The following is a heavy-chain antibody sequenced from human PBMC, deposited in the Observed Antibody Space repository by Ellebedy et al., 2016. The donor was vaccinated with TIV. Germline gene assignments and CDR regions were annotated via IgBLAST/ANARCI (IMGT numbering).Heavy chain of an antibody. CDR3: ARDMYTGMEISDK. J-gene: IGHJ6*02. CDR2: IKEDGSDK. Sequence: GESLKISCTASGFSFGTFCMSWVRQAPGKGLEWVAKIKEDGSDKYYGDSVKGRFSISRDNAKNSLYLEMNSLRVGDTALYFCARDMYTGMEISDKWGQGTTVTVSS. D-gene: IGHD5-18*01. V-gene: IGHV3-7*04. CDR1: GFSFGTFC.